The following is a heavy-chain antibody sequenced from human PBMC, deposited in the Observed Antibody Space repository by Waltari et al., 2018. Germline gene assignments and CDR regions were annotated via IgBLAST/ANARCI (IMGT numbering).Heavy chain of an antibody. V-gene: IGHV3-23*04. CDR2: ISGSGGST. CDR1: GLPLRSYA. J-gene: IGHJ4*02. D-gene: IGHD3-3*01. CDR3: AKDKECFDY. Sequence: EVQLVASGGGLVQPGGALRISWAASGLPLRSYAMSWVRQAPGKGLCWVSAISGSGGSTYYADSVKGRFTISRDNSKNTLYLQMNSLRAEDTAVYYCAKDKECFDYWGQGTLVTVSS.